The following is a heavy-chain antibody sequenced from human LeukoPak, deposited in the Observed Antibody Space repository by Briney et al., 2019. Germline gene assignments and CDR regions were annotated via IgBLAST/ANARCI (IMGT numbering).Heavy chain of an antibody. Sequence: GGTLRLSCAASGFIFSSYGLSWVRQTPGKGLEWVSTISSSGGSTYYADSVKGRFTISRDNSKNTLYLQMNSLRAEDTAVYYCAKTDQWLVPYYFDSWGQGTLVIVSS. V-gene: IGHV3-23*01. J-gene: IGHJ4*02. CDR2: ISSSGGST. CDR1: GFIFSSYG. CDR3: AKTDQWLVPYYFDS. D-gene: IGHD6-19*01.